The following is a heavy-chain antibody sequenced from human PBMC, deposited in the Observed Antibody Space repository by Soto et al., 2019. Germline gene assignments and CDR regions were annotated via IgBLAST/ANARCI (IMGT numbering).Heavy chain of an antibody. CDR1: GVSITSGAYY. Sequence: SETLSLTCTLSGVSITSGAYYWTWVRQHPGKGLEWIGYIDYNGNTYYSPSLKSRLTIPVDTSKSQFSLKLSSVTAADTAVYYCARAQDFGGGRQQTIDAWGQGTLVTVSS. CDR2: IDYNGNT. V-gene: IGHV4-31*03. D-gene: IGHD2-15*01. CDR3: ARAQDFGGGRQQTIDA. J-gene: IGHJ5*02.